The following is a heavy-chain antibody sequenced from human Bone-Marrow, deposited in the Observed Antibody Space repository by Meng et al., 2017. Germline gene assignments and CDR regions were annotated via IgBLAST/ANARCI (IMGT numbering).Heavy chain of an antibody. CDR1: GYTFTAYY. J-gene: IGHJ4*02. V-gene: IGHV1-2*06. D-gene: IGHD2-21*01. CDR3: ARDENISLGKLFGDY. CDR2: INPDTGDT. Sequence: ASVKVSCKPSGYTFTAYYIHWVRQAPGQGLEWMGHINPDTGDTLYAQKFQGRVSMTGDTSISTAYVERSGLRSDDTAVYYCARDENISLGKLFGDYWGQGTLVTVSS.